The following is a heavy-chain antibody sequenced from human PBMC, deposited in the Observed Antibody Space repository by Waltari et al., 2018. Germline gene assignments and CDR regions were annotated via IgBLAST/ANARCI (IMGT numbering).Heavy chain of an antibody. V-gene: IGHV4-30-4*08. D-gene: IGHD1-26*01. J-gene: IGHJ4*02. CDR1: GGSIRSGAYY. CDR3: ARGGRWESAN. CDR2: IYFSGST. Sequence: QVQLQESGPGLVRPSQTLSLTCTVSGGSIRSGAYYWRWIRQPPGKGLEWIGYIYFSGSTYDNPSRKSRVTRSGDTSKNQFSLKLSSVTAAYTAVDYCARGGRWESANWGQGTRVTVSS.